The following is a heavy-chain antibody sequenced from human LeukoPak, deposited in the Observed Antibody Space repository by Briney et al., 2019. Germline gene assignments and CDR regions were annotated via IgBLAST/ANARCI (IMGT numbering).Heavy chain of an antibody. CDR2: INPRNGGS. CDR1: GYTFTGFY. CDR3: ARGRITAAGAIDY. J-gene: IGHJ4*02. V-gene: IGHV1-2*02. D-gene: IGHD6-13*01. Sequence: GASVKVSCKASGYTFTGFYIHWVRQAPGQGLEWMAWINPRNGGSHSAQKFQGRVTLTRDTSISTAHMEMRKLTSDDTAFYYCARGRITAAGAIDYWGQGARVTVSS.